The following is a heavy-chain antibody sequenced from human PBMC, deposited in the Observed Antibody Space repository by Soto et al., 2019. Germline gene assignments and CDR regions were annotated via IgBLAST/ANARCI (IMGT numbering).Heavy chain of an antibody. D-gene: IGHD6-13*01. Sequence: QVQLVQSGAEVKKPGASVKVSCKAYGYTFTRYGISWVRQAPGQGLEWMGWISAYNGNTNYPQKLQGRVTMTTDSSTITAYMELMSLRSDYTAVYYCVIDLAAGNSDYWGQGTLVTVSS. V-gene: IGHV1-18*01. CDR3: VIDLAAGNSDY. J-gene: IGHJ4*02. CDR2: ISAYNGNT. CDR1: GYTFTRYG.